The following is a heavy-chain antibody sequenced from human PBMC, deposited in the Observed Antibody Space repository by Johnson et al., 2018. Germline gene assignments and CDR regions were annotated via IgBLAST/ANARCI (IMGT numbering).Heavy chain of an antibody. V-gene: IGHV3-9*01. CDR2: ISWNSGSI. CDR1: GFTFDDYA. CDR3: AKNQYDSPLRYFQH. D-gene: IGHD2/OR15-2a*01. Sequence: VQLVQSGGGLVQPGRSLRLSCAASGFTFDDYAMHWVRQAPGKGLEWVSGISWNSGSIGYADSVKGRFTISRDNAKNSLYLQMNSLRAEDTAFYYCAKNQYDSPLRYFQHWGQGTLVTVSS. J-gene: IGHJ1*01.